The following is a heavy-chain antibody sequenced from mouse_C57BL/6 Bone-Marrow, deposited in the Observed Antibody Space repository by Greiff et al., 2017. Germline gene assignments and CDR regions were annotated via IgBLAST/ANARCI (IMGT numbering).Heavy chain of an antibody. V-gene: IGHV1-50*01. D-gene: IGHD1-1*01. CDR2: IDPSDSYT. Sequence: QVQLKQPGAELVKPGASVKMSCKASGYTFTSYWITWVKQRPGQGLEWIGEIDPSDSYTNYNQKFKGKATLTVDTSSSTAYMQLSSLTSEDSAVYYCARSAIYYYGSSYQSAMDYWGQGTSVTVSS. CDR1: GYTFTSYW. J-gene: IGHJ4*01. CDR3: ARSAIYYYGSSYQSAMDY.